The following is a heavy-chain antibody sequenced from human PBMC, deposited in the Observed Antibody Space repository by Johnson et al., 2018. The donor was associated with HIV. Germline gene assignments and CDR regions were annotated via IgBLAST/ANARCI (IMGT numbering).Heavy chain of an antibody. Sequence: VQLVESGGGLVQPGGSLRLSCAASGFTFSSYWMHWVRQPPGKGLVWVSRINSDGSSTSYADSVKGRFTISRDNAKNTLYLQMNSLRVEDTAVYYCTTEAYSSSSAAFDIWGQGTMVTVSS. CDR1: GFTFSSYW. J-gene: IGHJ3*02. V-gene: IGHV3-74*01. CDR2: INSDGSST. D-gene: IGHD6-6*01. CDR3: TTEAYSSSSAAFDI.